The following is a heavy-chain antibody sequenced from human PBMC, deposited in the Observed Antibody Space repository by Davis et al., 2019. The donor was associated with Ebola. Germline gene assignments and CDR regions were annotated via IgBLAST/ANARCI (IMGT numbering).Heavy chain of an antibody. CDR2: IIPILGIA. CDR1: GGTFSSYA. D-gene: IGHD6-6*01. V-gene: IGHV1-69*04. CDR3: AREAAARRPFDY. J-gene: IGHJ4*02. Sequence: AASVKVSCKASGGTFSSYAISWVRQAPGQGLEWMGRIIPILGIANYAQKFQGRVTITADKSTSTVYMELSSLRSEDTAVYYCAREAAARRPFDYWGQGTLVTVSS.